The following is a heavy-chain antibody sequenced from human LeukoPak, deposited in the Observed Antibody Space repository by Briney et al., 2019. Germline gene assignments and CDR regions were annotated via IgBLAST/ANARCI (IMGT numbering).Heavy chain of an antibody. V-gene: IGHV1-69*13. Sequence: SVKVSYKASGGTFSSYAISWVRQAPGQGLEWMGGVIPIFGTANYAQKFQGRVTITADESTSTAYMELSSLRSEDTAVYYCASTVSGYYYAFDYWGQGTLVTVSS. CDR1: GGTFSSYA. J-gene: IGHJ4*02. D-gene: IGHD3-22*01. CDR3: ASTVSGYYYAFDY. CDR2: VIPIFGTA.